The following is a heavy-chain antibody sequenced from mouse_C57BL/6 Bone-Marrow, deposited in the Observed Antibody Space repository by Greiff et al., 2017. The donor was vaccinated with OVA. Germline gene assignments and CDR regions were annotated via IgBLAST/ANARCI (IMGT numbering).Heavy chain of an antibody. D-gene: IGHD4-1*01. CDR3: ARWDWDFDY. Sequence: VQLQQPGAELVRPGTSVKLSCKASGYTFTSYWMDWVKQRPGQGLEWIGNIYPSDSETHYNQKFKDKATLTVDKSSSTAYMQLSSLTSEDSAVYYCARWDWDFDYWGQGTTLTVSS. CDR1: GYTFTSYW. V-gene: IGHV1-61*01. CDR2: IYPSDSET. J-gene: IGHJ2*01.